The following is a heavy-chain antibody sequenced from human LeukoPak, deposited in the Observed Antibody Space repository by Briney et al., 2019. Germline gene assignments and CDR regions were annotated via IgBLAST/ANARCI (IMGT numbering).Heavy chain of an antibody. J-gene: IGHJ4*02. D-gene: IGHD6-6*01. Sequence: SETLSLTCTVSGGSISSYYWSWIRQPPGKGLEWIGYIYYSGSTNYNPSLKSRVTISVDTSKNQFSLKLSSVAAADTAVYYCARSGGIAARPEPFDYWGQGTLVTVSS. CDR1: GGSISSYY. CDR2: IYYSGST. CDR3: ARSGGIAARPEPFDY. V-gene: IGHV4-59*08.